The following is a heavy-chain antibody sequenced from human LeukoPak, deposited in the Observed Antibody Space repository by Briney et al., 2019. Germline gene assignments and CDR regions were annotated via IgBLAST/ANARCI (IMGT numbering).Heavy chain of an antibody. CDR2: IKRETEGGTR. Sequence: KPGGSLRLSCAASGFTFINASMSWVRQAPGKGLEWVGRIKRETEGGTRDYAAPVKGRFIISRDDSKNRLYLQMNSPKMEDTAMYYCTTGGAAAGHWGQGTLVTVSS. J-gene: IGHJ4*02. CDR1: GFTFINAS. CDR3: TTGGAAAGH. V-gene: IGHV3-15*01. D-gene: IGHD6-13*01.